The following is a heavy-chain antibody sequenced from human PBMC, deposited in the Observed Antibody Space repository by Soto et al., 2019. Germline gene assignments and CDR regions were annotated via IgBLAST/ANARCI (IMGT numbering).Heavy chain of an antibody. V-gene: IGHV1-46*01. D-gene: IGHD6-13*01. Sequence: ASVKVSCKASGYTFTSYYMHLVRQAPGQGLEWMGIINPSGGSTSYAQKFQGRVTMTRDTSTSTVYMELSSLRSEDTAVYYCASFIAAAGTGNYYYGMDVWGQGTTVTVSS. CDR3: ASFIAAAGTGNYYYGMDV. J-gene: IGHJ6*02. CDR2: INPSGGST. CDR1: GYTFTSYY.